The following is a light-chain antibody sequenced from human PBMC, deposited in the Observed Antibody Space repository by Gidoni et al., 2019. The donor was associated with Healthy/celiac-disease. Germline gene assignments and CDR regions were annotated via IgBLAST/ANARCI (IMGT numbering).Light chain of an antibody. CDR3: QQRSNWPPMYS. CDR1: QSVSSY. V-gene: IGKV3-11*01. Sequence: EIVLTQSPATLSLSPGERATLSCRASQSVSSYLAWYQQKPGQAPRLLIYDASNRATGIPARFRGSGSWTDFTLTISSLEPEDFAVYYCQQRSNWPPMYSFGQGTKLESK. CDR2: DAS. J-gene: IGKJ2*03.